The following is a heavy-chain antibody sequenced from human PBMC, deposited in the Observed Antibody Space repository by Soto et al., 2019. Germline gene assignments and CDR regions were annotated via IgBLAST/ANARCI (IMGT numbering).Heavy chain of an antibody. CDR1: GFTFSSYA. D-gene: IGHD3-22*01. CDR3: AKDKRGPYYYDSSGYSHN. J-gene: IGHJ4*02. CDR2: ISGSGGST. V-gene: IGHV3-23*01. Sequence: GSLRLSCAASGFTFSSYAMSWVRQAPGKGLEWVSAISGSGGSTYYADSVKGRFTISRDNSKNTLYLQMNSLRAEDTAVYYCAKDKRGPYYYDSSGYSHNWGQGTLVTVSS.